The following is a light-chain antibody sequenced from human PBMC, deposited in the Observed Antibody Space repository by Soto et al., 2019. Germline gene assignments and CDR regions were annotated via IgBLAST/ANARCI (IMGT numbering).Light chain of an antibody. CDR3: QQYGSSLWT. CDR2: GAS. Sequence: EIGLTQSPGTLSLSQGERATLSCRASQSVSSSYLAWYQQKPGQAPRLLIYGASSRATGIPDRFSGSGSGTDFTLTISRLEPEDFAVYYCQQYGSSLWTFGQGTKVDIK. V-gene: IGKV3-20*01. J-gene: IGKJ1*01. CDR1: QSVSSSY.